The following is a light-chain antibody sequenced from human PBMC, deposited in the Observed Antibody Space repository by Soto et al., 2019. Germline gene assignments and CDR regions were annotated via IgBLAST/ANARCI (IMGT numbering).Light chain of an antibody. CDR1: QRLRSGT. Sequence: ESVLTQSPGTLSLSPGDRATLSCRASQRLRSGTLAWYQQKPGQAPRLVIYDASTRATGIPDRFSGGGSGTDFTLTISRVEPEDFAVYYCHQYGRSASSITFGPGTKVEIK. V-gene: IGKV3-20*01. J-gene: IGKJ3*01. CDR2: DAS. CDR3: HQYGRSASSIT.